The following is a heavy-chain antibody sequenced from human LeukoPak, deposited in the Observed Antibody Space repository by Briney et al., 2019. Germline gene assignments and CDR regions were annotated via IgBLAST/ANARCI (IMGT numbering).Heavy chain of an antibody. CDR2: ISAYNGNT. V-gene: IGHV1-18*01. CDR3: ARAPPYYYGSGSYYDY. Sequence: ASVKLSCEASGYTFTSYGISWVRQAPGQGLELMGCISAYNGNTNYAQKLQGRVTMTTDTSTSTAYMELRSLRSDDTAVYYCARAPPYYYGSGSYYDYWGQGTLVTVSS. J-gene: IGHJ4*02. CDR1: GYTFTSYG. D-gene: IGHD3-10*01.